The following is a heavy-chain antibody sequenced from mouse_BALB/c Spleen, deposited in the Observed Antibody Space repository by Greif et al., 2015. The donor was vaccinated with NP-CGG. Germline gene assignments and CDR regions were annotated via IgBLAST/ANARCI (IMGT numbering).Heavy chain of an antibody. CDR2: INPSTGYT. D-gene: IGHD2-3*01. CDR1: GYTFTSYW. Sequence: VKLVESGAELAKPGASVKMSCKASGYTFTSYWMHWVKQRPGQGLEWIGYINPSTGYTEYNQKFKDKATLTADKSSSTAYMQLSSLTSEDSAVYYCAKSYDGSFAYWGQGTLVTVSA. CDR3: AKSYDGSFAY. J-gene: IGHJ3*01. V-gene: IGHV1-7*01.